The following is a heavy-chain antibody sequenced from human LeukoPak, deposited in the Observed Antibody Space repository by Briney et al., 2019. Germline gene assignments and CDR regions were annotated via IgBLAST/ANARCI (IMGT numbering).Heavy chain of an antibody. D-gene: IGHD3-22*01. J-gene: IGHJ3*02. CDR2: IYHSGST. V-gene: IGHV4-30-2*01. CDR1: GGSISSGGYP. CDR3: AREARYYDSSGYSAYAFDI. Sequence: SQTLSLTCAVSGGSISSGGYPWSWIRQPPGKGLEWIGYIYHSGSTYYNPSLKSRVTISVDRSKNQFSLKLSSVTAADTAVYYCAREARYYDSSGYSAYAFDIWGQGTMVTVSS.